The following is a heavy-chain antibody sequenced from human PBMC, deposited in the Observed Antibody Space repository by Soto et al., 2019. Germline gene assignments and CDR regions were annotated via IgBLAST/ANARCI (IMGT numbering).Heavy chain of an antibody. V-gene: IGHV4-59*01. CDR2: IYYSGST. CDR1: GGSSSSYY. J-gene: IGHJ4*02. D-gene: IGHD3-22*01. Sequence: SETLSLTCTVSGGSSSSYYWSWIRQPPGKGLEWIGYIYYSGSTNYNPSLKSRVTISVDTSKNQFSLKLSSVTAADTAVYYCARFAYDSSGYYFDSWGQRTLVTVSS. CDR3: ARFAYDSSGYYFDS.